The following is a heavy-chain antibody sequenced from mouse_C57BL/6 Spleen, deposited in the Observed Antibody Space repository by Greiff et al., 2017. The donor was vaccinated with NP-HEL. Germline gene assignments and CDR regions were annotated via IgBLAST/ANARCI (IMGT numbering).Heavy chain of an antibody. V-gene: IGHV1-59*01. CDR1: GYTFTSYW. J-gene: IGHJ3*01. CDR3: ARGAYYSNYGFAY. Sequence: QVHVKQPGAELVRPGTSVKLSCKASGYTFTSYWMHWVKQRPGQGLEWIGVIDPSDSYTNYNQKFKGKATLTVDTSSSTAYMQLSSLTSEDSAVYYCARGAYYSNYGFAYWGQGTLVTVSA. CDR2: IDPSDSYT. D-gene: IGHD2-5*01.